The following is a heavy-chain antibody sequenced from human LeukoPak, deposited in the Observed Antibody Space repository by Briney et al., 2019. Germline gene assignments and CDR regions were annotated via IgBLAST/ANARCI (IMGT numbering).Heavy chain of an antibody. D-gene: IGHD3-9*01. CDR2: IRYDGSNK. J-gene: IGHJ4*02. CDR1: GFTFSSYV. CDR3: AKDPKEYYDILTHFDY. Sequence: GSLRLSCAASGFTFSSYVMHWVRQAPGKGLEWVAFIRYDGSNKYYADSVKGRFTISRDNPKNTLYLQMNSLRAEDTAVYYCAKDPKEYYDILTHFDYWGQGTLVTVSS. V-gene: IGHV3-30*02.